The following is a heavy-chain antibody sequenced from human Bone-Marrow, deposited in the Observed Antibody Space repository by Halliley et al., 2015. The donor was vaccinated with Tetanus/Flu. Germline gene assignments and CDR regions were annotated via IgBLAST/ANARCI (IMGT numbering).Heavy chain of an antibody. CDR2: ICRSGHYL. V-gene: IGHV3-21*01. Sequence: SICRSGHYLYYADSVKGRFAISRDNARNLLHLQMNSLTAEDTATYYXXSXDXPYDDAGSYPDYWGXGTLVTVSS. CDR3: XSXDXPYDDAGSYPDY. J-gene: IGHJ4*01. D-gene: IGHD3-9*01.